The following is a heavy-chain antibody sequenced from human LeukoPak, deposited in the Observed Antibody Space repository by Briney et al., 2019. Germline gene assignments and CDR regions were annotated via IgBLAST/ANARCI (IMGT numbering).Heavy chain of an antibody. CDR2: INHSGST. V-gene: IGHV4-34*01. Sequence: SETLSLTCTVSGGSITNYYWSWIRQPPGKGLEWIGEINHSGSTNYNPSLKSRVTISVDTSKNQFSLKLSSVTAADTAVYYCARSRYYYGNTRRGAFDIWGQGTMVTVSS. CDR3: ARSRYYYGNTRRGAFDI. CDR1: GGSITNYY. J-gene: IGHJ3*02. D-gene: IGHD4-11*01.